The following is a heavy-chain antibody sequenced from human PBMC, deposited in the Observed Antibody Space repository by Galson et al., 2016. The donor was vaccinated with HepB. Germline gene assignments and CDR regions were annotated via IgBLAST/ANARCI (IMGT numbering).Heavy chain of an antibody. CDR2: IIPIFGTT. CDR3: ASNVWGSLTAYFYY. V-gene: IGHV1-69*13. CDR1: GDTFSTYA. D-gene: IGHD3-16*01. Sequence: SVKVSCKASGDTFSTYAISWVRQAPGQGLEWMGEIIPIFGTTNYAQKFQGRVTITADESTSTAYMELTILKSEDTAIYYCASNVWGSLTAYFYYWGQGTLVTVSS. J-gene: IGHJ4*02.